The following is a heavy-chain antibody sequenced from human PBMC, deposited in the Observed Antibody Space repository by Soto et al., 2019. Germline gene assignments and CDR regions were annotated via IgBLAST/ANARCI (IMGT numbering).Heavy chain of an antibody. J-gene: IGHJ6*02. V-gene: IGHV1-69*13. CDR1: GGTFSSYA. CDR3: AREWIGYDSSGYYYYYYGMDV. CDR2: IIPIFGTA. Sequence: SVKVSCKASGGTFSSYAISWVRQAPGEGLEWMGGIIPIFGTANYAQKFQGRVTITADESTSTAYMELSSLRSEDTAVYYCAREWIGYDSSGYYYYYYGMDVWGQGTTVTVSS. D-gene: IGHD3-22*01.